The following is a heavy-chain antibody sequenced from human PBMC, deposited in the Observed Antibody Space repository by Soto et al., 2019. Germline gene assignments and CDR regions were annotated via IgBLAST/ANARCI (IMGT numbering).Heavy chain of an antibody. D-gene: IGHD3-3*01. CDR3: ARDSPPSDFWSGYSRDAFDV. CDR2: ISGSSGTI. CDR1: GFTFSGYS. V-gene: IGHV3-48*01. Sequence: EVQLVESGGGLVQPGESLRLSCAASGFTFSGYSMTWVRQAPGKGLEWVSHISGSSGTIYYADSVKGRFTISRDNARNSLFLQMNSLRAEDTAVYYCARDSPPSDFWSGYSRDAFDVWGQGTMVTVSS. J-gene: IGHJ3*01.